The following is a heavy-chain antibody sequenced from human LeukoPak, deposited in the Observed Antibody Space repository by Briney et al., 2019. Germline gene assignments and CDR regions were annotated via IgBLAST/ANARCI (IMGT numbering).Heavy chain of an antibody. V-gene: IGHV3-23*01. CDR1: GFTFSSYA. D-gene: IGHD4-17*01. J-gene: IGHJ6*02. CDR3: ANSHTLLYCDSQPYYYYYGMDV. Sequence: GGSLRLSCAASGFTFSSYAMSWVRQAPGKGLEWVSAISGSGGSTYYADSVKGRFTISRDNSKNTLYLQMNSLRAEDTAVYYCANSHTLLYCDSQPYYYYYGMDVWGQGTTVTISS. CDR2: ISGSGGST.